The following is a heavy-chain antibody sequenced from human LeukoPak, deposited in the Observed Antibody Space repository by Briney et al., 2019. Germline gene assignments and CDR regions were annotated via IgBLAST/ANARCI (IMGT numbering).Heavy chain of an antibody. CDR2: TYYRSKWYN. J-gene: IGHJ4*02. CDR3: ARGVGIRPPFDY. V-gene: IGHV6-1*01. CDR1: GDSVSSNSAA. D-gene: IGHD2-21*01. Sequence: SQTLSLTCAISGDSVSSNSAAWNWIRQSPSRGLEWLGRTYYRSKWYNDYAVSVKSRIIINLDTSKNQFSLQLNSVTPEDTAVYYCARGVGIRPPFDYWGQGTLVTVSS.